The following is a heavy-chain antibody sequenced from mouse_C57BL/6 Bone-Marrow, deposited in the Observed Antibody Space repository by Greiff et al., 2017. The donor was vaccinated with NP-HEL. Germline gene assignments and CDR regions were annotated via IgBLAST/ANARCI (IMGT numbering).Heavy chain of an antibody. V-gene: IGHV3-6*01. J-gene: IGHJ4*01. CDR3: VHYYGSSYNYAMDY. CDR1: GYSITSGYY. CDR2: ISYDGSN. Sequence: EVQLQESGPGLVKPSQSLSLTCSVTGYSITSGYYWNWIRQFPGNKLEWMGYISYDGSNNYNPSLKNRISITRDTSKNQFFLKLNSVTTEDTATYYCVHYYGSSYNYAMDYWGQGTSVTVSS. D-gene: IGHD1-1*01.